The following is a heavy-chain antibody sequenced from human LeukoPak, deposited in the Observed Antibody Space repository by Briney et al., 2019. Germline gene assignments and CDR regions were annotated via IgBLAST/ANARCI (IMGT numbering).Heavy chain of an antibody. Sequence: GGSLRLSCAASGFTFSNNWMTWVRQAPGKGLEWVASVKKDASEKYYVDSVKGRFTISRDNAKNSLYLQMNSLRVEDTAVYYCASSMATGRGAFDIWGQGTMVTVSS. CDR2: VKKDASEK. CDR1: GFTFSNNW. CDR3: ASSMATGRGAFDI. J-gene: IGHJ3*02. D-gene: IGHD5-24*01. V-gene: IGHV3-7*01.